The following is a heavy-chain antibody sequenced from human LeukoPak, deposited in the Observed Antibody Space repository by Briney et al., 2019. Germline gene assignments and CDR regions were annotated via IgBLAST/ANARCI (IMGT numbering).Heavy chain of an antibody. D-gene: IGHD5-12*01. V-gene: IGHV3-53*01. J-gene: IGHJ4*02. CDR3: ASTSIIRGYDHDQYY. CDR1: GFSVSNNY. Sequence: GGSLRLSCAASGFSVSNNYMGWVRQAPGKGLEWVSVIYSDDTTRYVDSVKGRFTISRDNSKNTLHLQMSSLRAEDTALYYCASTSIIRGYDHDQYYWGQGTLVTVSS. CDR2: IYSDDTT.